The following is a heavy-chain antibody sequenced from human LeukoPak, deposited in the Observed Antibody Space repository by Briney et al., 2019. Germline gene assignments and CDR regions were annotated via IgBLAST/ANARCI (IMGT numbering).Heavy chain of an antibody. Sequence: PGGSLRLSCAASGFTFSDYYMSWIRQAPGRGLEWVSYISSSSSYTNYADSVKGRFTISRDNAKNSLYLQMNSLRAEDTAVYYCAREVIAAGGNLEYWGQGTLVTVSS. V-gene: IGHV3-11*05. J-gene: IGHJ4*02. D-gene: IGHD6-13*01. CDR1: GFTFSDYY. CDR2: ISSSSSYT. CDR3: AREVIAAGGNLEY.